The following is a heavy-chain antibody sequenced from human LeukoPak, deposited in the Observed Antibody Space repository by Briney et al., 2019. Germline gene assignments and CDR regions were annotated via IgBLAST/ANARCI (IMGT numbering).Heavy chain of an antibody. CDR3: AKGKDVSYSSSWSDY. V-gene: IGHV3-23*01. CDR2: ISGSGGST. J-gene: IGHJ4*02. D-gene: IGHD6-13*01. Sequence: GGSLRLSCAASGFTFSSYAMSWVRQAPGKGLEWVSVISGSGGSTYYADSVKGRFTISRDNSKNTMYLQMNSLRAEDTAVYYCAKGKDVSYSSSWSDYWGQGTLVTVSS. CDR1: GFTFSSYA.